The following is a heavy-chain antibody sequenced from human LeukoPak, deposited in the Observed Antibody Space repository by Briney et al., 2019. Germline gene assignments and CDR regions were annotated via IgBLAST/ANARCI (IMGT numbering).Heavy chain of an antibody. V-gene: IGHV4-4*02. CDR3: ARRRFSRPFDY. J-gene: IGHJ4*02. Sequence: SETLSLTCAVSGGSISSRNWWSWVRQPPGKGLEWIGEIYHSGSTNYNPSLKTRVTISVDKSKNQFSLKLSSVTAADTAVYYCARRRFSRPFDYWGQGTLVTVSP. CDR2: IYHSGST. CDR1: GGSISSRNW. D-gene: IGHD6-13*01.